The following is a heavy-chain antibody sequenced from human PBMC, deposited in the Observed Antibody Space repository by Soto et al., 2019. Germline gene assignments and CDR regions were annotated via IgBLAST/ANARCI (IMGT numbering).Heavy chain of an antibody. CDR1: GDSMSSYY. J-gene: IGHJ6*02. D-gene: IGHD6-6*01. CDR2: IYYSGST. V-gene: IGHV4-59*12. CDR3: ASGGYSSSSMYYYYGMDV. Sequence: SETLSLTCTVSGDSMSSYYWSWIRQPPGKGLEWIGYIYYSGSTTYNPSLRSRVTISVDKSKNQFSLNLSSVTAADTAVYYCASGGYSSSSMYYYYGMDVWGQGTTVTVSS.